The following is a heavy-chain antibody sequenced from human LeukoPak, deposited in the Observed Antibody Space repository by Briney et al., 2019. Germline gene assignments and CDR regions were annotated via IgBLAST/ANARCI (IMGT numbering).Heavy chain of an antibody. CDR3: ARELGARPPHWFDS. CDR2: INHSGST. CDR1: GGSFSGYY. Sequence: PSETLSLTCAVYGGSFSGYYWSWIRQPPGKGLEWIGEINHSGSTNYNPSLKSRVTISVDTSKNQFSLKLSSVTAADTAVYYCARELGARPPHWFDSWGQGTLVTVSS. D-gene: IGHD6-6*01. J-gene: IGHJ5*01. V-gene: IGHV4-34*01.